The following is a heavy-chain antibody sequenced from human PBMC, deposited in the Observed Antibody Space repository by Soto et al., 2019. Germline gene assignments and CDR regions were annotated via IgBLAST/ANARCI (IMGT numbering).Heavy chain of an antibody. J-gene: IGHJ6*02. CDR1: GGSFSGYY. V-gene: IGHV4-34*01. Sequence: SETLSLTCAVYGGSFSGYYWSWIRQPPGKGLEWIGEINHSGSTNYNPSLKSRITISVDTSKNQFSLKLSSVTAADTAVYYCARWRTRYYYGSGPSLDYGMDVWGQGTTVTAP. CDR3: ARWRTRYYYGSGPSLDYGMDV. CDR2: INHSGST. D-gene: IGHD3-10*01.